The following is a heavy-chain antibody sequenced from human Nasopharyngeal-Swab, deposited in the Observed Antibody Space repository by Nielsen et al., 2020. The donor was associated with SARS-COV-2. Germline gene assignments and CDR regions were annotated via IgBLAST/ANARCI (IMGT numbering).Heavy chain of an antibody. CDR2: ISYDGSNK. CDR1: GFTFSSSG. Sequence: GESLKISCAASGFTFSSSGMHWVRQAPGKGLEWVAVISYDGSNKYYAASVKGRFTISRDNSKNTLYLQMNSLRAEDTAVYYCAKQGLLGGHIDYWGQGTLVTVSS. D-gene: IGHD3-22*01. V-gene: IGHV3-30*18. CDR3: AKQGLLGGHIDY. J-gene: IGHJ4*02.